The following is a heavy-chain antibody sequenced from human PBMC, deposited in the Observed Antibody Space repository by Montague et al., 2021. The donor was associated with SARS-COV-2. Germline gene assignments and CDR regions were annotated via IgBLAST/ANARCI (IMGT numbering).Heavy chain of an antibody. CDR1: GGSFSGYY. Sequence: SETLSLTCAVYGGSFSGYYWSWIRQSPGKGLEWIGEINHSGSTHYNPSLKSRVILSVDTSKNQFSLNLSSVTAADAAFYYCARLSGYYGVWGQGTLVTVSP. CDR2: INHSGST. V-gene: IGHV4-34*01. J-gene: IGHJ4*02. CDR3: ARLSGYYGV. D-gene: IGHD3-3*01.